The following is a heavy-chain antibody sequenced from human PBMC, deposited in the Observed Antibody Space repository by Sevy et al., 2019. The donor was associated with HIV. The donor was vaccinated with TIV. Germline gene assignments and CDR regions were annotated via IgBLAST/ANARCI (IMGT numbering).Heavy chain of an antibody. D-gene: IGHD2-15*01. CDR3: ARDLVVVVAAPTYYYGMDV. V-gene: IGHV3-30-3*01. Sequence: GGSLRLSCAASGFTFSSYAMHWVRQAPGKGLEWVAVISYDGSNKYYADSVKGGSTISRDNSKNTLYLQMNSLRAEDTAVYYCARDLVVVVAAPTYYYGMDVWGQGTTVTVSS. J-gene: IGHJ6*02. CDR2: ISYDGSNK. CDR1: GFTFSSYA.